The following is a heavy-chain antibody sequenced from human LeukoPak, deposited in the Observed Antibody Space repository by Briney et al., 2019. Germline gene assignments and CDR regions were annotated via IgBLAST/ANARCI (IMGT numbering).Heavy chain of an antibody. CDR1: GFTFSSSG. V-gene: IGHV3-48*04. CDR3: ARDRRFGELFSHYYGMDV. Sequence: GGSLRLSCSASGFTFSSSGMDWFRQAPGKGLEWVSYISRSSSSIYYADSVKGRFTISRDNAKNSLYLQMNSLRAEDTAVYYCARDRRFGELFSHYYGMDVWGQGTTVTVSS. D-gene: IGHD3-10*01. CDR2: ISRSSSSI. J-gene: IGHJ6*02.